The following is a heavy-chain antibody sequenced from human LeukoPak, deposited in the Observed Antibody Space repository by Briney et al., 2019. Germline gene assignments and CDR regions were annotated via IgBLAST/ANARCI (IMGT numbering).Heavy chain of an antibody. J-gene: IGHJ4*02. CDR3: ARATKAAAGTLF. CDR1: GSTFSSYV. D-gene: IGHD6-13*01. CDR2: ITGSGDST. Sequence: QPGGSLRLSCAASGSTFSSYVMSWVRQAPGKGLEWVSVITGSGDSTYYADSVKGRFTISRDNSKNTLYLQMNSLRAEDTAVYYCARATKAAAGTLFWGQGTLVTVSS. V-gene: IGHV3-23*01.